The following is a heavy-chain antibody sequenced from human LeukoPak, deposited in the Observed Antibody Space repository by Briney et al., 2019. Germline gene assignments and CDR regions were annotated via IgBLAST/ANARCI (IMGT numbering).Heavy chain of an antibody. J-gene: IGHJ4*02. Sequence: VGSLRLSCAASGFTFSGSAMHWVRQASGKGLEWVGRIRSKANSYATAYAASVKGRFTISRDDSKNTAYLQMNSLKTEDTAVYYCSVRVNDYGDYSVGYWGQGTLVTVSS. CDR2: IRSKANSYAT. V-gene: IGHV3-73*01. D-gene: IGHD4-17*01. CDR3: SVRVNDYGDYSVGY. CDR1: GFTFSGSA.